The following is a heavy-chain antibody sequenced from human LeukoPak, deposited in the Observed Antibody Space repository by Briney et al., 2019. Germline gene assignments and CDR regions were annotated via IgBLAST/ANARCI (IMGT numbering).Heavy chain of an antibody. D-gene: IGHD3-10*01. CDR3: AKSWDRGVKAYYFDY. CDR1: GFTFSSYS. V-gene: IGHV3-48*01. CDR2: ISSSSSTI. Sequence: PGGSLRLSCAASGFTFSSYSMNWVRQAPGKGLEWVSYISSSSSTIYYADSVKGRFTISRDNAKNSLYLQMNSLRAEDTAVYYCAKSWDRGVKAYYFDYWGQGTLVTVSS. J-gene: IGHJ4*02.